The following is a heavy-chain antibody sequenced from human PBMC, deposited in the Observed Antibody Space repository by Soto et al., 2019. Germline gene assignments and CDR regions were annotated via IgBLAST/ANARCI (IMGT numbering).Heavy chain of an antibody. D-gene: IGHD2-2*01. V-gene: IGHV3-7*01. CDR1: GFTFSSYW. CDR3: AREGRVPAARRGYYYYMDV. Sequence: GGSLRLSCAASGFTFSSYWMSWVRQAPGKGLEWVANIKQDGSEKYYVDSVKGRFTISRDNAKNSLYLQMNSLRAEDTAVYYCAREGRVPAARRGYYYYMDVWGKGTTVTVSS. J-gene: IGHJ6*03. CDR2: IKQDGSEK.